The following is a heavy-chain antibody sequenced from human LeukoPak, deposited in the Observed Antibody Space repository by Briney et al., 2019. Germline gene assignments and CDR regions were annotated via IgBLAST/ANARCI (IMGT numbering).Heavy chain of an antibody. Sequence: PGGSLRLSCAASGFTFSSYSMNWVRQAPGKGLEWVSSISSSSSYIYYADSVKGRFTISRDNAKNSLYLQMNSLRAEDTAVYYCARGPNSCDPWWRNNWFDPWGQGTLVTVSS. CDR1: GFTFSSYS. J-gene: IGHJ5*02. D-gene: IGHD2-15*01. V-gene: IGHV3-21*01. CDR3: ARGPNSCDPWWRNNWFDP. CDR2: ISSSSSYI.